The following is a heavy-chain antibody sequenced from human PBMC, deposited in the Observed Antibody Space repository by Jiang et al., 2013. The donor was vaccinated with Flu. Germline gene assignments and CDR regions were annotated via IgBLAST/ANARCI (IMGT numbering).Heavy chain of an antibody. J-gene: IGHJ3*02. V-gene: IGHV1-3*01. CDR3: VREVAPKAAPDTGGFDI. D-gene: IGHD6-13*01. CDR1: DSASVTML. Sequence: SVKVSVQGFPDSASVTMLCIGCARPPDQGLEWMGWIVAGYGDTQYSQRFQGRLTFTVDTSANTAYMDLSGLTSEDTAVYYCVREVAPKAAPDTGGFDIWGQGTMVAVS. CDR2: IVAGYGDT.